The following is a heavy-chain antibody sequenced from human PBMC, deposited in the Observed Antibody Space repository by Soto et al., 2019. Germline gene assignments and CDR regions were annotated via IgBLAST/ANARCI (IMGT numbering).Heavy chain of an antibody. V-gene: IGHV5-51*01. CDR2: IYPGDYET. Sequence: SLKISCQCSGYTFSNFWIAWVRQLPGKGLEWMGIIYPGDYETRYSPSFHGKVTISADRSIGTAYLQWSSLEASDSAFYFCARSPRSSPYFDYWGQGALVTVS. J-gene: IGHJ4*02. CDR1: GYTFSNFW. D-gene: IGHD6-13*01. CDR3: ARSPRSSPYFDY.